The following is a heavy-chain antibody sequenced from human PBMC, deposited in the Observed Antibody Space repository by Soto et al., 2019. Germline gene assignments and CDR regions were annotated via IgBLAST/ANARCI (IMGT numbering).Heavy chain of an antibody. D-gene: IGHD2-2*02. CDR2: ISGSGGST. Sequence: EVQLLESGGGLVQPGGSLRLSCAASGFTFSSYAMSWVRQAPGKGLEWVSAISGSGGSTYYADSVKGRFTISRDNSKNTLYLQMNSLRAEDTAVYYCAKDSPVVVPAAITYVIDYWGQGTLVTVSS. CDR3: AKDSPVVVPAAITYVIDY. CDR1: GFTFSSYA. J-gene: IGHJ4*02. V-gene: IGHV3-23*01.